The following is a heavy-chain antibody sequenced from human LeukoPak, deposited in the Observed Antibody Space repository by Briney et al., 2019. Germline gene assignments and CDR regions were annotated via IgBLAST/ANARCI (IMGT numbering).Heavy chain of an antibody. CDR1: GGSISSYY. CDR2: IYTSGST. V-gene: IGHV4-4*07. D-gene: IGHD5-18*01. CDR3: ARGPGHTAMVTRYYYMDV. Sequence: SETLSLTCTVSGGSISSYYWSWIRQPAGKGLEWIGRIYTSGSTNYNPSLKSRVTMSVDTSKNQFSLKLSSVTAADTAVYYCARGPGHTAMVTRYYYMDVRGKGTTVTVSS. J-gene: IGHJ6*03.